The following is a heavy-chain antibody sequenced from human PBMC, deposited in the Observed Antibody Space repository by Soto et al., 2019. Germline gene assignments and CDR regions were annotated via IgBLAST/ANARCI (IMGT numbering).Heavy chain of an antibody. CDR3: ARSAYVFDY. CDR2: INHSGST. J-gene: IGHJ4*02. CDR1: GGSFSGYY. Sequence: SETLSLTCAVYGGSFSGYYWSWICQPPGKGLEWIGEINHSGSTNYNPSLKSRVTISVDTSKNQFSLKLSSVTAADTAVYYCARSAYVFDYWGQGTLVTVSS. V-gene: IGHV4-34*01. D-gene: IGHD3-16*01.